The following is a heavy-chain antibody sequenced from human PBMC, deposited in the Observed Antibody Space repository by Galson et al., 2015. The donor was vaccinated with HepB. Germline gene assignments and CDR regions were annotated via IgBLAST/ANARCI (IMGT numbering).Heavy chain of an antibody. V-gene: IGHV3-33*01. CDR2: IWYDGSNK. D-gene: IGHD2-2*01. Sequence: SLRLSCAASGFTFSSYGMHWVRQAPGKGLEWVAVIWYDGSNKYYADSVKGRFTISRDNSKNTLYLQMNSLRAEDTAVYYCAREVVVPPGLYYFDYWGQGTLVTVSS. CDR3: AREVVVPPGLYYFDY. J-gene: IGHJ4*02. CDR1: GFTFSSYG.